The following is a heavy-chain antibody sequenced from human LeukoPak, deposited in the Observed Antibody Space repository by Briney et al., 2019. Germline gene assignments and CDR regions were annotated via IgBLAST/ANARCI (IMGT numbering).Heavy chain of an antibody. V-gene: IGHV4-39*01. CDR3: ARHFRGFYGDYGDAFDI. J-gene: IGHJ3*02. CDR1: GGSITSRNSY. D-gene: IGHD4-17*01. Sequence: PSETLSLTCAVSGGSITSRNSYWGWIRQPPGKGLEWIGSIYYSGSTYYNSSLKSRVTISVDTSKNQFSLKLTSVTAADTAMYYCARHFRGFYGDYGDAFDIWGQGTMVTVSS. CDR2: IYYSGST.